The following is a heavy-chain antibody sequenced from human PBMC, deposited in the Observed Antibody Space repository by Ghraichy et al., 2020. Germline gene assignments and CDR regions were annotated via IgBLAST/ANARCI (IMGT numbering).Heavy chain of an antibody. CDR3: AKGTITIGPRQLDF. CDR1: GFPFSTYA. CDR2: ISGSGGGT. V-gene: IGHV3-23*01. Sequence: GGSLRLSCAASGFPFSTYAMSWVRQAPGKGLEWVSGISGSGGGTNYADSVKGRFSISRDNSKNTLYLQMNSLRSEDTAVYYCAKGTITIGPRQLDFWGQGTLVIVSS. D-gene: IGHD6-6*01. J-gene: IGHJ4*02.